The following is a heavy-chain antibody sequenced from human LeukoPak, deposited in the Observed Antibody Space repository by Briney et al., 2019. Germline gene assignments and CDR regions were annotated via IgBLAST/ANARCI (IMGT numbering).Heavy chain of an antibody. CDR3: ARVKGSGYRNSIDY. D-gene: IGHD3-3*01. J-gene: IGHJ4*02. V-gene: IGHV3-20*04. Sequence: GGSLRLSCAASGFTFDDYAMNWVRQAPGKGLEWVAGTNWNGGSTYYRDSVKGRFTISRDNAKNSLYLQMNSLRAEDTALYYCARVKGSGYRNSIDYWGQRTLVTVSS. CDR2: TNWNGGST. CDR1: GFTFDDYA.